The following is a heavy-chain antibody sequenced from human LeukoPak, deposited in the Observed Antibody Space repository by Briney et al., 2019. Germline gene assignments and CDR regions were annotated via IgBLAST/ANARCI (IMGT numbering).Heavy chain of an antibody. J-gene: IGHJ6*03. V-gene: IGHV3-48*03. Sequence: GGSLRLSCAASGFTFSSYEMNWVRQAPGKGLEWVSYISSSGSTIYYADSVKGRFTISRDNAKNSLYLQMNSLRAEDTAVYYCARTTGGYYYMDVWGKGTTVTASS. CDR3: ARTTGGYYYMDV. D-gene: IGHD1-1*01. CDR2: ISSSGSTI. CDR1: GFTFSSYE.